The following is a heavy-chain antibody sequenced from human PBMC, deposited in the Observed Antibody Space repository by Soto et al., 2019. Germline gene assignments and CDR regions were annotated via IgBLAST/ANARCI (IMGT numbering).Heavy chain of an antibody. CDR2: INHSGST. CDR3: ARQGIAAADHYYYYGMDV. CDR1: GGSFSGYY. D-gene: IGHD6-13*01. J-gene: IGHJ6*02. V-gene: IGHV4-34*01. Sequence: SETLSLTCAVYGGSFSGYYWIWIRQPPGKGLEWIGEINHSGSTNYNPSLKSRVTISVDTSKNQFSLKLSSVTAADTAVYYCARQGIAAADHYYYYGMDVWGQGTTVTVSS.